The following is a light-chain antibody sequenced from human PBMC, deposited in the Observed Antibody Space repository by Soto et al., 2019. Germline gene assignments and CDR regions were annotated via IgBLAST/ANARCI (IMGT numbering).Light chain of an antibody. J-gene: IGKJ1*01. CDR2: AAS. CDR3: QQYYTYPRT. Sequence: AIRMTQSPSSLSASIGDRVTITCRASQGIGTYLAWYQQKPGKAPNLLIYAASILESGVPSRFSGSGSGSDFTLTISNPQSEDFATYYCQQYYTYPRTFGQGTKVEIK. V-gene: IGKV1-8*01. CDR1: QGIGTY.